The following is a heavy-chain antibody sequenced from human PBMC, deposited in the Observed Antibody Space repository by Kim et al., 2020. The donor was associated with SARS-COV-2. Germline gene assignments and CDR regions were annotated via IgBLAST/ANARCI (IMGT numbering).Heavy chain of an antibody. CDR1: GFTFSDYY. CDR3: ARDRRIQLWSRFDY. V-gene: IGHV3-11*01. D-gene: IGHD5-18*01. Sequence: GGSLRLSCAASGFTFSDYYMSWIRQAPGKGLEWVSYISSSGSTIYYADSVKGRFTISRDNAKNSLYLQMNSLRAEDTAVYYCARDRRIQLWSRFDYWGQGTLVTVSS. J-gene: IGHJ4*02. CDR2: ISSSGSTI.